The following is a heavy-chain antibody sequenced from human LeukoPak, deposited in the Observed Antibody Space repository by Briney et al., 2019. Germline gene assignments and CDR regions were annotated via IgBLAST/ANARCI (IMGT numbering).Heavy chain of an antibody. CDR1: RFIFSYYY. V-gene: IGHV3-11*01. Sequence: GSLRLSCAASRFIFSYYYMSWIRQAPGKGLEWLSYISSSGSTIDYADSVGGRFTISRDNAKNSLYLQMNSLRAEDTAVYYCARVGVVVGATWTYYYMDVWGKGTTVTVSS. CDR3: ARVGVVVGATWTYYYMDV. D-gene: IGHD2-15*01. CDR2: ISSSGSTI. J-gene: IGHJ6*03.